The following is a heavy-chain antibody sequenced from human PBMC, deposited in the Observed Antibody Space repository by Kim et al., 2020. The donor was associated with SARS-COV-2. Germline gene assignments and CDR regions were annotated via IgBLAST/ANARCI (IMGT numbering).Heavy chain of an antibody. CDR3: AKVRYGWKFDL. D-gene: IGHD1-1*01. V-gene: IGHV3-30*18. J-gene: IGHJ2*01. CDR1: GFTFSSYG. Sequence: GGSLRLSCAASGFTFSSYGMHWVRQAPGKGLEWVAVISYDGSNKYYADSVKGRFTISRDNSKNTLYLQMNSLRAEDTAVYYCAKVRYGWKFDLWGRGTLVTVSS. CDR2: ISYDGSNK.